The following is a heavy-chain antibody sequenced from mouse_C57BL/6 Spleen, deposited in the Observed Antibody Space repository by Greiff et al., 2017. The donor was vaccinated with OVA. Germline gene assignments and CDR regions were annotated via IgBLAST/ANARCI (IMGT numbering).Heavy chain of an antibody. V-gene: IGHV1-54*01. D-gene: IGHD3-1*01. J-gene: IGHJ1*03. CDR3: ARSGDGSWYFDV. CDR2: INPGSGGT. CDR1: GYAFTNYL. Sequence: VKLQESGAELVRPGTSVKVSCKASGYAFTNYLIEWVKQRPGQGLEWIGVINPGSGGTNYNEKFKGKATLTADKSSSTAYMQLSSLTSEDSAVYFCARSGDGSWYFDVWGTGTTVTVSS.